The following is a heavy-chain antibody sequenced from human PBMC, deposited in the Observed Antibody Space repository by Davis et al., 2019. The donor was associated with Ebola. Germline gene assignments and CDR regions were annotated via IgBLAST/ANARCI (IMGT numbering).Heavy chain of an antibody. CDR1: GFTVSSNY. CDR2: IYSGGST. CDR3: VKWGAY. J-gene: IGHJ4*02. Sequence: GESLKISCAASGFTVSSNYMSWVRQAPGKGLEWVSVIYSGGSTYYADSVKGRFTISRDNSNNTLYLQMSSLRVEDTAVYYCVKWGAYWGQGTLVTVSS. V-gene: IGHV3-53*01. D-gene: IGHD7-27*01.